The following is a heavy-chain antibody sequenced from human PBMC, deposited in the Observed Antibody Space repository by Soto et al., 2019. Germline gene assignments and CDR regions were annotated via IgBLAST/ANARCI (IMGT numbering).Heavy chain of an antibody. Sequence: QVQLQESGPGLVKPSQTLSLTCTVSGGSISSGDYYWSWIRQPPGKGLEWIGYSYYSGSTYYNPSLKSRVTKSVDTSKNQFARKLSSVTAADTAVYYCARGLWVIVPYYFDYWGQGTLVTVSS. CDR3: ARGLWVIVPYYFDY. D-gene: IGHD3-16*02. CDR2: SYYSGST. V-gene: IGHV4-30-4*01. CDR1: GGSISSGDYY. J-gene: IGHJ4*02.